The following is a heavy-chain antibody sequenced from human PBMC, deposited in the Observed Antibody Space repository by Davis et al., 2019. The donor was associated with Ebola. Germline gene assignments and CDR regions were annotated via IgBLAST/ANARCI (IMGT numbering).Heavy chain of an antibody. CDR1: GFTFSSYG. D-gene: IGHD3-16*02. J-gene: IGHJ6*02. Sequence: GESLKISCAASGFTFSSYGMHWVRQAPGQGLEWVAVIWYDGINKYYADSVKGRFTISRDNSKNTRYLPMNSLRAEDTAVYYCAKGKKGLYPIAGMDVWGQGTTVTVSS. CDR3: AKGKKGLYPIAGMDV. CDR2: IWYDGINK. V-gene: IGHV3-33*06.